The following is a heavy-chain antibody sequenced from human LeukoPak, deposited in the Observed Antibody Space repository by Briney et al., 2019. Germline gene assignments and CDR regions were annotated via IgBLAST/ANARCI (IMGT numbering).Heavy chain of an antibody. D-gene: IGHD6-13*01. CDR3: ARDFQNSIWYDGPGYYFDY. CDR1: GYTFTDYY. CDR2: INPTSGGT. V-gene: IGHV1-2*02. Sequence: GASVKVSCKASGYTFTDYYMHWVRQAPGQGLEWMGWINPTSGGTNYAQKFHGRVTMTRDTSISTAYMELSRLRFDDTAVYYCARDFQNSIWYDGPGYYFDYWGQGTLITVSS. J-gene: IGHJ4*02.